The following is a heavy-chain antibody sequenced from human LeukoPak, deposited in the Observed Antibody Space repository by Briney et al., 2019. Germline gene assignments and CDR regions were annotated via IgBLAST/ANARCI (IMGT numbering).Heavy chain of an antibody. CDR1: GFTFDDYA. D-gene: IGHD1-26*01. Sequence: PGGSLRLSCAASGFTFDDYAMHWVRQAPGKGLEWVSLTWDAGSTYYADSVKGRFTISRDNSKNTLYLQMNSLRAEDTAVYYCAKAGSIRFDYWGQGTLVTVSS. CDR3: AKAGSIRFDY. J-gene: IGHJ4*02. V-gene: IGHV3-43D*03. CDR2: TWDAGST.